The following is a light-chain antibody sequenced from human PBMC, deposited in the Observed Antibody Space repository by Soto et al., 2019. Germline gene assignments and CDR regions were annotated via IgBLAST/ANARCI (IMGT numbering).Light chain of an antibody. CDR1: QSISRT. CDR3: QQRSNWPLT. V-gene: IGKV3-11*01. Sequence: EIVLTQSPDTLSVSPGERATLSCRASQSISRTLAWYQQKPGQAPRLLIYDASNRATGIPARFSGGGSGTDFTLTISSLEPEDFAVYYCQQRSNWPLTFGPGTKVDIK. CDR2: DAS. J-gene: IGKJ3*01.